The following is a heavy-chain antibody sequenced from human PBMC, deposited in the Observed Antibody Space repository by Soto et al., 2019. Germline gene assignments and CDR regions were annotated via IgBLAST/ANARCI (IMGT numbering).Heavy chain of an antibody. V-gene: IGHV1-69*01. CDR3: ARLAAAGYYYYGMDV. CDR2: IIPIFGTA. D-gene: IGHD6-13*01. Sequence: QVQLVQSGAEVKKPGSSVKVSCKASGGTFSSYAISWVRQAPGQGLEWMGGIIPIFGTANYAQKFQGRVTITADESTSTADMEMSSLRSEDTAVYYCARLAAAGYYYYGMDVWGQGTTVTVSS. J-gene: IGHJ6*02. CDR1: GGTFSSYA.